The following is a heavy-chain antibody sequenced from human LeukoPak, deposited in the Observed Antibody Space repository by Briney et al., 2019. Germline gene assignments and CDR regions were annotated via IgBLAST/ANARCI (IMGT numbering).Heavy chain of an antibody. D-gene: IGHD2-2*02. CDR2: ISYDGSNK. CDR1: GFTFSSYG. V-gene: IGHV3-30*18. Sequence: GRSLRLSCAASGFTFSSYGMHWVRQAPGKGLEWLAVISYDGSNKYYADSVKGRFTISRDNSKNTLYLQMNSLRAEDTAVYYCAKDRVVYRGDYFDYWGQGTLVTVSS. J-gene: IGHJ4*02. CDR3: AKDRVVYRGDYFDY.